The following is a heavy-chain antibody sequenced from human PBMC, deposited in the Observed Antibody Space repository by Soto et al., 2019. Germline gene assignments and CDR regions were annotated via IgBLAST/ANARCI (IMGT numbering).Heavy chain of an antibody. CDR1: GFTFSSYG. CDR2: IWYDGSNK. V-gene: IGHV3-33*01. CDR3: ARDGVREMATIRWYYYYGMDV. D-gene: IGHD5-12*01. Sequence: GGSLRLSCAASGFTFSSYGMHWVRQAPGKGLEWVAVIWYDGSNKYYADSVKGRFTISRDNSKNTLYLQMNSLRAEDTAVYYCARDGVREMATIRWYYYYGMDVWGQGTTVTVSS. J-gene: IGHJ6*02.